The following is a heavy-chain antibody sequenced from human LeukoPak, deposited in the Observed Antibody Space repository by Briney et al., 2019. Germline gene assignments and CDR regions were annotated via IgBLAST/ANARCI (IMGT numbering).Heavy chain of an antibody. CDR2: IKEDGSEK. CDR3: RSAWSGGY. CDR1: GLTFSASW. V-gene: IGHV3-7*01. Sequence: AGGSLRLSCVASGLTFSASWMTWVRQAPGMGLEWVASIKEDGSEKWYVDSVKGRFTISRENAKNSLYLQMNSLRVEDTAVYYCRSAWSGGYWGQGTLVTVSS. J-gene: IGHJ4*02. D-gene: IGHD2-8*02.